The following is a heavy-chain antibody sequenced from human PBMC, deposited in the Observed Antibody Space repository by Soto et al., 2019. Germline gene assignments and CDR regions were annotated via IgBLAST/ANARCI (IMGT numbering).Heavy chain of an antibody. J-gene: IGHJ5*02. V-gene: IGHV5-51*01. Sequence: PGESLKISCKGSGYSFTSYWIGWVRQMPGKGLEWMGIIYPGDSDTRYSPSFQGQVTISADKSISTAYLQWSSLKASDTAMYYCARFRPSSYSSSSANWFDPWGQGTLVTVSS. D-gene: IGHD6-6*01. CDR3: ARFRPSSYSSSSANWFDP. CDR2: IYPGDSDT. CDR1: GYSFTSYW.